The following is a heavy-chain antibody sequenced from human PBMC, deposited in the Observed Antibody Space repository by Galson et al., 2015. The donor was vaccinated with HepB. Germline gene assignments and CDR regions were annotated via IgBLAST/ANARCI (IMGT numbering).Heavy chain of an antibody. J-gene: IGHJ4*02. Sequence: SLRLSCAASGFTFSSYAMHWVRQAPGKGLEYVSAISSNGGSTYYADSVKGRFTISRDSSKNTLYLQMSSLRAEDTAVYYCVKDRGSSSWRPTPLFDYWGQGTLVTVSS. V-gene: IGHV3-64D*06. CDR3: VKDRGSSSWRPTPLFDY. CDR2: ISSNGGST. D-gene: IGHD6-13*01. CDR1: GFTFSSYA.